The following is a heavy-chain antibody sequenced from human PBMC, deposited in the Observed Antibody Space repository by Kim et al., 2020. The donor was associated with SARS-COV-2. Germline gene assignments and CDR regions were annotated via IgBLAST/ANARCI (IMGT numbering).Heavy chain of an antibody. D-gene: IGHD6-19*01. V-gene: IGHV3-7*01. CDR2: IKQDGSEK. Sequence: GGSLRLSCAASGFTFSSYWMSWVRQAPGKGLEWVANIKQDGSEKYYVDSVKGRFTISRDNAKNSLYLQMNSLRAEDTAVYYCARWSGWPPILQLDYWGQGTLVTVSS. J-gene: IGHJ4*02. CDR3: ARWSGWPPILQLDY. CDR1: GFTFSSYW.